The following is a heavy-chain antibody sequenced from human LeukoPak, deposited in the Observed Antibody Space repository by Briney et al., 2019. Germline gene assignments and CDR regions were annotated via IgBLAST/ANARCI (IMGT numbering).Heavy chain of an antibody. CDR1: GGSFSGYY. D-gene: IGHD3-10*01. Sequence: SETLSLTCAVYGGSFSGYYWSWIRQPPGKGLEWIGYVYYTGTTNYNPSLKSRLTISLDTPNNQFSLKLSSVTAADTAVYYCATGRVYYGSEFWGQGTLVTVSS. J-gene: IGHJ4*02. V-gene: IGHV4-59*01. CDR2: VYYTGTT. CDR3: ATGRVYYGSEF.